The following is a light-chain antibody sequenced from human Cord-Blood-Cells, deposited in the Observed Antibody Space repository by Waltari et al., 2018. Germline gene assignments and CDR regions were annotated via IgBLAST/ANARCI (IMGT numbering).Light chain of an antibody. Sequence: DIVMTQSPDSLAVSLGARATINCKSSQSVLYSSNNKNYLAWYQQKPGQPPKLLIYWASTRESGVPDRFSGSGPGTDFTLTISSLQAEDVAVYYCQQYYSTPWTFGQGTKVEIK. V-gene: IGKV4-1*01. CDR1: QSVLYSSNNKNY. CDR2: WAS. CDR3: QQYYSTPWT. J-gene: IGKJ1*01.